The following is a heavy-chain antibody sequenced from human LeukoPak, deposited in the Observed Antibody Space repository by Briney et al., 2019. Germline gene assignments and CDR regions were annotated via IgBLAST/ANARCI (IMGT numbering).Heavy chain of an antibody. J-gene: IGHJ4*02. CDR3: AKDANYYGSGSYS. V-gene: IGHV3-30*18. D-gene: IGHD3-10*01. CDR2: ISYDGSNK. CDR1: GFTLSSYG. Sequence: GGSLRLSCAASGFTLSSYGMHWVRQAPGKGLEWVAVISYDGSNKYYADSVKGRFTISRDNSKNTLYLQMNSLRAEDTAVYYCAKDANYYGSGSYSWGQGTLVTVSS.